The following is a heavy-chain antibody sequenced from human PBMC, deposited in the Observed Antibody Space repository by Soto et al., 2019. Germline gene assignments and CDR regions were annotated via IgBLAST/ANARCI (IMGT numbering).Heavy chain of an antibody. CDR3: ARDFGYRGYGDY. CDR1: GGSISSNNW. CDR2: IYHSGST. Sequence: QVQLQESGPGLVKPSGTLSLTCAVSGGSISSNNWWSWVRQPPGKGLEWIGEIYHSGSTNYNPSLKSRVNRSVDKSKNQFSLRLSSVTAADTAVYYCARDFGYRGYGDYWGQGTLVTVSS. D-gene: IGHD5-12*01. V-gene: IGHV4-4*02. J-gene: IGHJ4*02.